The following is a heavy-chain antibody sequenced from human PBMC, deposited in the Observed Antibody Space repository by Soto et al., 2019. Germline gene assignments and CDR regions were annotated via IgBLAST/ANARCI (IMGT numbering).Heavy chain of an antibody. V-gene: IGHV4-59*01. CDR1: GGSISSYY. Sequence: PSETLALTITVSGGSISSYYWSWIRQPAGKGLEWIWYIYYSGSTNYNPSLKSRVTVSVDTSKNQFSLKLSSVTAADTAVYYCARLRYCHNGVCYTPTHYFDYWGQGTLVTVS. D-gene: IGHD2-8*01. CDR3: ARLRYCHNGVCYTPTHYFDY. J-gene: IGHJ4*02. CDR2: IYYSGST.